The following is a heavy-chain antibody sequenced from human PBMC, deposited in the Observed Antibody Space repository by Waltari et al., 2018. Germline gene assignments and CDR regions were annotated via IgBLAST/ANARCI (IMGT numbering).Heavy chain of an antibody. V-gene: IGHV3-9*01. Sequence: VQLVESGGGLVQPGRSLRLSCVGTGFDFEKYGMHWFRQAPGKGTEGGAAIPSHKGDRDYVDSVKGRFTISRDNAKKALYLQMTSLRIEDTALYYCAKDGFEDWGQGTQVTVSS. CDR1: GFDFEKYG. J-gene: IGHJ4*02. CDR2: IPSHKGDR. CDR3: AKDGFED.